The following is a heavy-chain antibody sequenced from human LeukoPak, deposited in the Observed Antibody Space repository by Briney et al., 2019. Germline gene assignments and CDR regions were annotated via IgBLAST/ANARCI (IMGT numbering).Heavy chain of an antibody. CDR2: ISSSSSYI. CDR1: GFTFSSYS. J-gene: IGHJ4*02. CDR3: AKLTVAGTTRDY. D-gene: IGHD6-19*01. V-gene: IGHV3-21*04. Sequence: GGSLRLSCAASGFTFSSYSMNWVRQAPGKGLEWVSSISSSSSYIYYADSVKGRFTISRDNSKNTLYLQMNSLRAEDTAVYYCAKLTVAGTTRDYWGQGTLVTVSS.